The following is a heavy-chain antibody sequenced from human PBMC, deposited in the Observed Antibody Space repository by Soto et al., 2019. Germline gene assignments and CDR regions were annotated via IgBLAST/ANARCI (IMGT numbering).Heavy chain of an antibody. V-gene: IGHV3-30-3*01. CDR3: ARVGCSSIWCVTHFDN. J-gene: IGHJ4*02. CDR1: GFNFSFYA. Sequence: PVGSLRLSCASSGFNFSFYAMHWVRQTPGKGLEWVAVISSDGNNIYYADSVRGRFTISRDSSSSMLYLQMNNLKPEDSAIYYCARVGCSSIWCVTHFDNWGQGTLVTVSS. D-gene: IGHD2-2*01. CDR2: ISSDGNNI.